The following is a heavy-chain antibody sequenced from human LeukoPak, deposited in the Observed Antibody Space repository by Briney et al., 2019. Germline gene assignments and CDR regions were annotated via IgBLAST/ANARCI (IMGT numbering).Heavy chain of an antibody. CDR3: ATEVLRYCSSTSCPWFDP. D-gene: IGHD2-2*01. CDR2: FDPEDGET. V-gene: IGHV1-24*01. Sequence: ASVKVPCKVSGYTLTELSMHWVRQAPGKGLEWMGGFDPEDGETIYAQKFQGRVTMTEDTSTDTAYMELSSLRSEDTAVYYCATEVLRYCSSTSCPWFDPWGQGTLVTVSS. CDR1: GYTLTELS. J-gene: IGHJ5*02.